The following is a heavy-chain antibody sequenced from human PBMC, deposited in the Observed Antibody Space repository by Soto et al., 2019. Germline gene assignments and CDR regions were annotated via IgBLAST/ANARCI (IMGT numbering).Heavy chain of an antibody. CDR2: IWYDGSNK. CDR3: ARGVDYYGSGSVVMDV. Sequence: QVQLVESGGGVVQPGRSLRLSCAASGFTFSSYGMHWVRQAPGKGLEWVAVIWYDGSNKYYADSVKGRFTISRDNSKNTLYLQMNSLRAEDTAVYYCARGVDYYGSGSVVMDVWGQGTTVTVSS. J-gene: IGHJ6*02. CDR1: GFTFSSYG. D-gene: IGHD3-10*01. V-gene: IGHV3-33*01.